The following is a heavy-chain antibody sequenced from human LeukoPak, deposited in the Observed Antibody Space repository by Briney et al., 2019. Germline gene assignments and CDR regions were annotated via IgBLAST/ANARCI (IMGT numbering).Heavy chain of an antibody. CDR1: GFTFSNYA. CDR3: AKTPREYYVPDD. CDR2: VNGNGGST. V-gene: IGHV3-23*01. Sequence: GGSLRLSCAASGFTFSNYAMSWARQAPGKGLEWVSVVNGNGGSTYYADSVKGRFTISRDNSKNTLYLQMNSLRAEDTAVYYCAKTPREYYVPDDWGQGTLVTVSP. J-gene: IGHJ4*02. D-gene: IGHD3-10*02.